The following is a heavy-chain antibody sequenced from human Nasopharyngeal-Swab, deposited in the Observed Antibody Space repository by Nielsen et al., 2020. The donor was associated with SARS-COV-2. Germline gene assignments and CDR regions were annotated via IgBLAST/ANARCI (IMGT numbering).Heavy chain of an antibody. Sequence: GGSLRLSCAASGFTFSNYDMHWVRQATGKGLEWLAGINPAGVTYSPDSVKGRFTISRENAKNSLYLNMNSLIAEDTSVYFCARGTSTSPGVDYWGQGILVTVSS. CDR1: GFTFSNYD. CDR3: ARGTSTSPGVDY. D-gene: IGHD7-27*01. J-gene: IGHJ4*02. V-gene: IGHV3-13*01. CDR2: INPAGVT.